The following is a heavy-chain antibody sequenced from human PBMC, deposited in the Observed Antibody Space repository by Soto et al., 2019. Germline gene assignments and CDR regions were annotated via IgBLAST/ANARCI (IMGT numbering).Heavy chain of an antibody. CDR3: ARGRGLRFSSYYMDV. CDR2: INHSGST. CDR1: GGSFSGYY. V-gene: IGHV4-34*01. D-gene: IGHD3-3*01. J-gene: IGHJ6*03. Sequence: SETLSLTCAVYGGSFSGYYWSWIRQTPGKGLEWIGEINHSGSTNYNPSLKSRVTISVDTSKNQFSLKLSSVTAADTAVYYCARGRGLRFSSYYMDVWGKGTTVTVS.